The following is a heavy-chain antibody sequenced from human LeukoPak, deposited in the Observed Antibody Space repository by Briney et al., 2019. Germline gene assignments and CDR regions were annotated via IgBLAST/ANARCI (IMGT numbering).Heavy chain of an antibody. CDR3: ARWNGAFDI. J-gene: IGHJ3*02. Sequence: SETPSLACAVYGGSFSGYYWSWIRQPPEKGLEWIGEINHSASTYYNPPLKSRVTISVDTSKIRFSLKLSSVTAADTAVYYCARWNGAFDIWGQGTVVTVSS. CDR1: GGSFSGYY. CDR2: INHSAST. D-gene: IGHD1-1*01. V-gene: IGHV4-34*01.